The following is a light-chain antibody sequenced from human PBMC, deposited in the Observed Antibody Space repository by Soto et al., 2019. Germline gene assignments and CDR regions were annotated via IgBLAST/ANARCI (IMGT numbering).Light chain of an antibody. CDR2: GAS. V-gene: IGKV3-15*01. Sequence: EIVMTQSPATLSVSPGERATLSCRASQSVSSNLAWYQQKPGQAPRLLIYGASTRATGIQARFSGSGSGTEFTLTISSLQSEDFAVYDCQQYNNWPRTFGQGTKVEIK. J-gene: IGKJ1*01. CDR1: QSVSSN. CDR3: QQYNNWPRT.